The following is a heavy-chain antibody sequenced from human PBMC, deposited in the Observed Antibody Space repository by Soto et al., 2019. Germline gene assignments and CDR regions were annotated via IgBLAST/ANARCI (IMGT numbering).Heavy chain of an antibody. CDR1: GGSISSGDYY. V-gene: IGHV4-30-4*01. D-gene: IGHD3-3*01. J-gene: IGHJ6*02. CDR3: ARVPTTITNYYGMDV. CDR2: IYYSGST. Sequence: QVQLQESGPGLVKPSQTLSLTCTVSGGSISSGDYYWSWIRQPPGKGLEWIGYIYYSGSTYYNPDLTSPVTISVDTSKSQPPLKLSSVTAADTAVYYCARVPTTITNYYGMDVWGQGTTVTVSS.